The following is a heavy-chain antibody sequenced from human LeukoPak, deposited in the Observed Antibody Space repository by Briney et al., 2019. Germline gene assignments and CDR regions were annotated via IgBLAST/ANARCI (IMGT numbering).Heavy chain of an antibody. J-gene: IGHJ4*02. CDR1: GGSLSSYY. V-gene: IGHV4-59*01. D-gene: IGHD4-17*01. CDR3: ARDYGGKFDS. CDR2: IFYSGST. Sequence: SETLSLTCTLSGGSLSSYYWSWIRQPPGKGLEWIGYIFYSGSTNYNPSLKSRVTMSVDTSKNQFSLKLNSVTAADTAVYYCARDYGGKFDSWGQGTLVTVSS.